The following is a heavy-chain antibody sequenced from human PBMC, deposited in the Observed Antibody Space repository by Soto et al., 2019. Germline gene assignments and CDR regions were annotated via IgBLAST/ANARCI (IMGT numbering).Heavy chain of an antibody. V-gene: IGHV1-69*13. J-gene: IGHJ4*02. CDR3: ARSKRKNTAMVTDFDY. CDR1: GGTFSSYA. Sequence: SVKVSCKASGGTFSSYAISWVRQAPGQGLEWMGGIIPIFGTANYAQKFQGRVTITAGESTSTAYMELSSLRSEDTAVYYCARSKRKNTAMVTDFDYWGQGTLVTVSS. D-gene: IGHD5-18*01. CDR2: IIPIFGTA.